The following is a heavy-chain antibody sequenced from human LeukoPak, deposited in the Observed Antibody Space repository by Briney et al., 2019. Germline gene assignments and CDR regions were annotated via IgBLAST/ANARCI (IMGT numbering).Heavy chain of an antibody. CDR3: AKVRVAGHDAFDI. V-gene: IGHV3-23*01. CDR1: GFTVGSSY. J-gene: IGHJ3*02. CDR2: MRGSGGST. Sequence: GGSLRLFCAASGFTVGSSYMYWVRQAPGKGLEWVSAMRGSGGSTYYADSVKGRFTISRGNSKNTLYLQMNSLRAEDTAVYYCAKVRVAGHDAFDIWGQGTMVTVSS. D-gene: IGHD6-19*01.